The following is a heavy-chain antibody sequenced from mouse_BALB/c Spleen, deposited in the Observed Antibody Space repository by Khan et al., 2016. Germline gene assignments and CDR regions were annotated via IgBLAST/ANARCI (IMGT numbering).Heavy chain of an antibody. Sequence: LVKTGTSVKISCKASGYSFTGYYMHWVKQSHGKSLEWIGYISCYNGATRYNQKFKGKATFTVDTSSSTAYMQFNSLTSEDSAVLYGARASRGTYYYAMDYWGQGTSVTVSS. CDR1: GYSFTGYY. CDR2: ISCYNGAT. CDR3: ARASRGTYYYAMDY. V-gene: IGHV1S34*01. J-gene: IGHJ4*01. D-gene: IGHD2-14*01.